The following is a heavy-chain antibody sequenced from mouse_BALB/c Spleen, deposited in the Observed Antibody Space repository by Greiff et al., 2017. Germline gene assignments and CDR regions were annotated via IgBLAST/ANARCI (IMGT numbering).Heavy chain of an antibody. J-gene: IGHJ2*01. D-gene: IGHD2-12*01. Sequence: VQLQQSGAELVRPGASVTLSCKASGYTFTDYEMHWVKQTPVHGLEWIGAIDPETGGTAYNQKFKGKATLTADKSSSTAYMELRSLTSEDSAVYYCTRNNTNYFDYWGQGTTLTVSS. CDR1: GYTFTDYE. CDR2: IDPETGGT. V-gene: IGHV1-15*01. CDR3: TRNNTNYFDY.